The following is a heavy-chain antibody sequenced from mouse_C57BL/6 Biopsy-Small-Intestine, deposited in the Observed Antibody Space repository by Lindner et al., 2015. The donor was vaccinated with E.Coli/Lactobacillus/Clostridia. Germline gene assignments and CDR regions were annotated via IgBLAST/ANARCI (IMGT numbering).Heavy chain of an antibody. V-gene: IGHV1-54*01. J-gene: IGHJ2*01. D-gene: IGHD2-1*01. CDR1: GYAFTNYL. CDR3: ARGNYYFDY. CDR2: INPGSGNT. Sequence: VQLQESGAELVRPGTSVKVSCKASGYAFTNYLIEWVKQRPGQGLEWIGMINPGSGNTNYNENFKDKATLTADKSSSTAYMQLSSLTSDDSAVYFCARGNYYFDYWGQGTTLTVSS.